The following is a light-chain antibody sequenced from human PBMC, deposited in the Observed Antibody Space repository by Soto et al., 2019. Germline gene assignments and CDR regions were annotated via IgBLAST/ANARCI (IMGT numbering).Light chain of an antibody. CDR2: DNN. V-gene: IGLV1-51*01. J-gene: IGLJ2*01. CDR3: GTWDSSLSAV. CDR1: SSNIGNNY. Sequence: QSVLTQPPPVSAAPGQKVTISCSGSSSNIGNNYVSWYQQLPGTAPKLLIYDNNKRPSGIPDRFSGSKSGTSATLGITGLQTGDEADYYCGTWDSSLSAVFGGGTKVTVL.